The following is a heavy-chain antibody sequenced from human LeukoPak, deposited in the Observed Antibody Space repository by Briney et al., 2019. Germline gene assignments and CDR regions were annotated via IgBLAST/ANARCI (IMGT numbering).Heavy chain of an antibody. CDR1: GGSFSGYY. CDR3: ARAYSSGWYRGNPFDY. J-gene: IGHJ4*02. Sequence: PSETLSLTCAVYGGSFSGYYWSWIRQPPGKGLEWIGEINHSGSTNYNPSLKSRVTISVDTSKNQFSLKLSSVTAADTAVYYCARAYSSGWYRGNPFDYWGQGTLVTVSS. V-gene: IGHV4-34*01. D-gene: IGHD6-19*01. CDR2: INHSGST.